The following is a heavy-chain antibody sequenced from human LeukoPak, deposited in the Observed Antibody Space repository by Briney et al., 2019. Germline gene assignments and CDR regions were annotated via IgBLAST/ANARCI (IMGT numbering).Heavy chain of an antibody. V-gene: IGHV1-18*04. Sequence: ASVKVSCKASGYTFTGYYMHWVRQAPGQGLEWMGWISAYNGNTNYAQKLQGRVTMTTDTSTSTAYMELRSLRSDDTAVYYCARGQWRNFDYWGQGTLVTVSS. CDR2: ISAYNGNT. CDR3: ARGQWRNFDY. J-gene: IGHJ4*02. CDR1: GYTFTGYY. D-gene: IGHD6-19*01.